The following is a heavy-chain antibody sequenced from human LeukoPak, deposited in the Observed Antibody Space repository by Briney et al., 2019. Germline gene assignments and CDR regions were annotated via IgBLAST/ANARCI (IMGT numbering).Heavy chain of an antibody. J-gene: IGHJ4*02. Sequence: SETLSLTCTVSGGSISGSTYYWGWIRQPPGKGLDWIGSIYYSGTTSYNPSLESRVTISVDTSKNQFSLKVSSVTAADTAVYYCARQFPAGIAAAGTGYWGQGTLVTVSS. CDR2: IYYSGTT. CDR1: GGSISGSTYY. CDR3: ARQFPAGIAAAGTGY. V-gene: IGHV4-39*01. D-gene: IGHD6-13*01.